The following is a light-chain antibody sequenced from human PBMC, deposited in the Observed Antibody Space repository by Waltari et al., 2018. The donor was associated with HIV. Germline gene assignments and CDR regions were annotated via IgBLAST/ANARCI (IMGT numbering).Light chain of an antibody. J-gene: IGLJ2*01. V-gene: IGLV2-23*01. Sequence: QSALTQPASVSGSPGPSITISCTGTSSAVGRYNLVSWYQQHPGKAPKLMIYEGSKRPSGVSNRFSGSKSGNTASLTISGLQAEDEADYYCCSYAGSSTVVFGGGTKLTVL. CDR1: SSAVGRYNL. CDR3: CSYAGSSTVV. CDR2: EGS.